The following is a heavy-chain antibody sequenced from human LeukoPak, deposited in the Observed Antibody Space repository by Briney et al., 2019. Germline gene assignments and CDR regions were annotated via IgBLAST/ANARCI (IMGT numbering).Heavy chain of an antibody. D-gene: IGHD3-16*01. CDR1: GFTFSSYG. CDR3: AKVALMITFGGALDY. J-gene: IGHJ4*02. Sequence: PGGSLRLSCAASGFTFSSYGMYWVRQAPGKGLEWVAFIRYDGSNKYYADSVKGRFTISRDNSKNTLYLQMNSLRAEDTAVYYCAKVALMITFGGALDYWGQGTLVTVSS. V-gene: IGHV3-30*02. CDR2: IRYDGSNK.